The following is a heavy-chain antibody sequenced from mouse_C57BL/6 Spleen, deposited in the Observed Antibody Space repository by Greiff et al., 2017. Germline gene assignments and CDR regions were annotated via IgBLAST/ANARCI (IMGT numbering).Heavy chain of an antibody. Sequence: QVQLQQPGTELVKPGASVKLSCKASGYTFTSYWMHWVKQRPGQGLEWIGNINPSNGGTNYNEKFKSKATLTVDKSSSTAYMQRSGLTSEDSAVYYCALYDGYYEAWFAYWGQGTLVTVSA. CDR1: GYTFTSYW. V-gene: IGHV1-53*01. J-gene: IGHJ3*01. CDR2: INPSNGGT. CDR3: ALYDGYYEAWFAY. D-gene: IGHD2-3*01.